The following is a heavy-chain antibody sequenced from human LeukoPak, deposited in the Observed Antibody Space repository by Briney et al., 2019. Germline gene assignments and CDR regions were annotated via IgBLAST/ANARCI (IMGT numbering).Heavy chain of an antibody. D-gene: IGHD2-15*01. CDR2: KYYSGSA. V-gene: IGHV4-31*03. Sequence: SSETLSLTCSVSGVSISDGRYYWTWLRQHPGKGLGWIGYKYYSGSAKYNPSLKSRLTISVDPSKNQFSLQLRSVTAADTAMYYCATPYCSGISCLDVFNMWGQGTMVTVSS. CDR1: GVSISDGRYY. CDR3: ATPYCSGISCLDVFNM. J-gene: IGHJ3*02.